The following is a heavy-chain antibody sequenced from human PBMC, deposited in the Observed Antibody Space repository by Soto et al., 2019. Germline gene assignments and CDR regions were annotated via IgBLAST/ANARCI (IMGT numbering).Heavy chain of an antibody. V-gene: IGHV5-10-1*01. J-gene: IGHJ6*02. Sequence: EALKVSSTASGYSFTTYWINWVLQMPGKGLEWMGKIDPGGSDTTYSPSFQGHVTISADKSITTAYLQWSSLKASDTAMYYCARVGHDYSNSGMDVWGQGTTVTVSS. CDR3: ARVGHDYSNSGMDV. CDR2: IDPGGSDT. D-gene: IGHD4-4*01. CDR1: GYSFTTYW.